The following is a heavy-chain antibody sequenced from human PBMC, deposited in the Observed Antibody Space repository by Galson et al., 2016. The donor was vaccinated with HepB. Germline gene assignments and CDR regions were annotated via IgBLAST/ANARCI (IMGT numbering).Heavy chain of an antibody. Sequence: SVKVSCKASGDTFSSFAISWVRQAPGQGPEWMGGIIPLFGTANYAEKFQGRVTITADRSTSTAYMELSSLRSDDTAMYYCARVGNYVPMFFEYFGQGTLVTVSP. D-gene: IGHD1-7*01. CDR1: GDTFSSFA. V-gene: IGHV1-69*06. CDR2: IIPLFGTA. J-gene: IGHJ4*02. CDR3: ARVGNYVPMFFEY.